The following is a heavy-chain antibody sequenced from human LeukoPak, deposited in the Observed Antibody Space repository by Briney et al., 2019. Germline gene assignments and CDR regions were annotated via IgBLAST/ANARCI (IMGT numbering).Heavy chain of an antibody. CDR3: ARWGEAAAGIYY. J-gene: IGHJ4*02. D-gene: IGHD6-13*01. CDR2: IYYSGST. Sequence: TSETLSLTCTVSGGSIKSYYWSCIRQSPGKGLEWLGYIYYSGSTNYNPSLKSRITISVDTSKNQFSLKLSSVTAADTAVYYCARWGEAAAGIYYWGQGTLVTVSS. V-gene: IGHV4-59*01. CDR1: GGSIKSYY.